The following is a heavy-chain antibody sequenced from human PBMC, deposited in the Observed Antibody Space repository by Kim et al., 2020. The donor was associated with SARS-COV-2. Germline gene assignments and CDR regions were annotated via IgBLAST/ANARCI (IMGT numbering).Heavy chain of an antibody. D-gene: IGHD2-2*01. J-gene: IGHJ4*02. CDR3: ARRYCSSTSCYGGPYYFDY. V-gene: IGHV1-69*01. Sequence: GRVTITADESTSTAYMELSSLRSEDTAVYYCARRYCSSTSCYGGPYYFDYWGQGTLVTVSS.